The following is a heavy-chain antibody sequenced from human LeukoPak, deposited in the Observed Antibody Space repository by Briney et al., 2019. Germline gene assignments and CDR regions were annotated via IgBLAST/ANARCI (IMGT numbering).Heavy chain of an antibody. V-gene: IGHV4-4*09. CDR2: IYTSGST. J-gene: IGHJ4*02. CDR1: GGSISSYY. CDR3: ARGTSGWYDY. Sequence: SETLSLTCTVSGGSISSYYWSWIRQPPGKGLEWIGYIYTSGSTNYNPSLKSRVTISVDTSKTQFSLKLRSVTAADTAVYYCARGTSGWYDYWGQGTLVTVSS. D-gene: IGHD6-19*01.